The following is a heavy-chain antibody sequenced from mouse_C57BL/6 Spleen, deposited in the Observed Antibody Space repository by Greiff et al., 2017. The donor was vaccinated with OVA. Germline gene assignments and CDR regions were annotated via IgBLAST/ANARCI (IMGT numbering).Heavy chain of an antibody. CDR1: GYSFTDYN. V-gene: IGHV1-39*01. CDR3: ASPTSGTMDY. Sequence: EVQLQQSGPELVKPGASVKISCKASGYSFTDYNMNWVKQSNGKSLEWIGVINPNYGTTSYNQQFKGKATMTVDQSSSTAYMQLNSLTSENSAVDYCASPTSGTMDYWGQGTSVTVSS. J-gene: IGHJ4*01. CDR2: INPNYGTT.